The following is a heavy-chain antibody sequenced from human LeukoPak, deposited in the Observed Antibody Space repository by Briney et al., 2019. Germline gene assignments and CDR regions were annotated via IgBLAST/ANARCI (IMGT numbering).Heavy chain of an antibody. J-gene: IGHJ5*02. CDR1: GGSFSGYY. Sequence: SETLSLTCAVYGGSFSGYYWSWIRQPPGKGREWIGEINQRGSNNYNPSLKSRVTISVDTSKNQFSLKLSSVTAADTAVYYCARGFEVVAATPMFDPWGQGTLVTVSS. V-gene: IGHV4-34*01. CDR3: ARGFEVVAATPMFDP. CDR2: INQRGSN. D-gene: IGHD2-15*01.